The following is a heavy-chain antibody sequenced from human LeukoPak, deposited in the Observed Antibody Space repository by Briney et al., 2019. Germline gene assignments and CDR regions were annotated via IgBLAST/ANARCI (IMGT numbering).Heavy chain of an antibody. D-gene: IGHD5-12*01. J-gene: IGHJ5*02. CDR2: ISISRSYI. CDR3: GRNRKAGYSGYSKGFDP. CDR1: RFTLSSYS. V-gene: IGHV3-21*01. Sequence: GGSPRLSCAPSRFTLSSYSMNCVPQAPREGLEWGSAISISRSYIYYPDSVKGRFHISRDNAKNPLYLQMNRLRAEDKGVYYRGRNRKAGYSGYSKGFDPWGQGTLVTVPS.